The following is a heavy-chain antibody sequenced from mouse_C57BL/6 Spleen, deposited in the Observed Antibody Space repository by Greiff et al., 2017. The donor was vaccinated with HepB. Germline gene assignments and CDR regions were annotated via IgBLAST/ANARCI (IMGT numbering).Heavy chain of an antibody. CDR1: GYSFTGYY. CDR3: AYYDYEGYWYFDV. CDR2: INPSTGGT. Sequence: VQLQQSGPELVKPGASVKISCKASGYSFTGYYMNWVKQSPEKSLEWIGEINPSTGGTTYNQKFKAKATLTVDKSSSTAYMQLKSLTSEDSAVYYCAYYDYEGYWYFDVWGTGTTVTVSS. V-gene: IGHV1-42*01. D-gene: IGHD2-4*01. J-gene: IGHJ1*03.